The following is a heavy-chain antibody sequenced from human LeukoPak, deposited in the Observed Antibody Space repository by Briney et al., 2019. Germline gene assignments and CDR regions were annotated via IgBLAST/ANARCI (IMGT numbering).Heavy chain of an antibody. J-gene: IGHJ4*02. CDR2: INHSGST. CDR3: ARGLYGCGYYYLFDY. V-gene: IGHV4-34*01. D-gene: IGHD3-22*01. Sequence: SETLSLTSAVYGGSFSGYNCGWIPPRPGKGLEWIGEINHSGSTNSNPSLKSRATISVDTSKKPFSLKLSSVSAAETAVYFSARGLYGCGYYYLFDYWGRGTLATVSS. CDR1: GGSFSGYN.